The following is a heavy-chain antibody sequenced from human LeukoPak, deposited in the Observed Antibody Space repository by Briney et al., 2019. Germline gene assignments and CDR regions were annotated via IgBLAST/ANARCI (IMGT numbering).Heavy chain of an antibody. CDR3: ARDQPTPLRYLEGNWFDP. CDR2: TYYRSKWYN. J-gene: IGHJ5*02. V-gene: IGHV6-1*01. D-gene: IGHD3-9*01. CDR1: GDSVSSNSAA. Sequence: SQTLSLTCAISGDSVSSNSAAWNWIRQSPSRGLEWLGRTYYRSKWYNDYAVSVKSRITINPDTSKNQFSLQLNSVTPEDTAVYYCARDQPTPLRYLEGNWFDPWGQGTLVTVSS.